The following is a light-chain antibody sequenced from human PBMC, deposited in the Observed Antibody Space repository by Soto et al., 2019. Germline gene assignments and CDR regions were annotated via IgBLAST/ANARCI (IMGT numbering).Light chain of an antibody. J-gene: IGLJ1*01. CDR2: EGN. CDR3: CSYAGSTTFYV. V-gene: IGLV2-23*01. CDR1: SSDVESYKL. Sequence: QSALTQPASVSESPGQSITISCTGTSSDVESYKLVSWYQQHPDKAPKLIIYEGNKRPSGVSNRFSGSKSGNTASLTISGLQAEDDADYYCCSYAGSTTFYVFGTGTKVTLL.